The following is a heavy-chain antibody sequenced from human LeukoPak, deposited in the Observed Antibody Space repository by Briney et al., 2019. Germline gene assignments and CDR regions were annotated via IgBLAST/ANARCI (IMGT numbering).Heavy chain of an antibody. Sequence: ASVKVSCKASGYTFSKFGISWVRQAPGQGLEWMGWIYNGNIKYAQILQGRVTMTTDTSTSTAYMELRSLKSDDTAVYYCARGSSGTEGFDPWGQGTLVTVSS. CDR3: ARGSSGTEGFDP. CDR2: IYNGNI. J-gene: IGHJ5*02. CDR1: GYTFSKFG. V-gene: IGHV1-18*01. D-gene: IGHD6-19*01.